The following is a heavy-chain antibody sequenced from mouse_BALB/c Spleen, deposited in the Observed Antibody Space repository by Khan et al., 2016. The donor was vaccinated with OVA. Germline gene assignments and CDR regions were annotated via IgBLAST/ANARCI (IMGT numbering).Heavy chain of an antibody. Sequence: QIQLVQSGPELKKPGETVKISCKASGYTFTNYGMNWVKQAPGKGLKWMGWINTYTGEPTYADDFKGRFVFSLATYASTAYLQISNLKDEDMTTYFCARIASYWYSDVWGAGTTVTVSS. V-gene: IGHV9-1*02. CDR2: INTYTGEP. J-gene: IGHJ1*01. CDR3: ARIASYWYSDV. CDR1: GYTFTNYG.